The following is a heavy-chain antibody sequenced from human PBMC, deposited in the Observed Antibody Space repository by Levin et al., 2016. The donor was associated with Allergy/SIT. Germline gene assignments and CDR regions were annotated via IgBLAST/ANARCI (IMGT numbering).Heavy chain of an antibody. CDR3: AKNVGGNYDDSGYRVAFDM. CDR2: ISGSGGST. J-gene: IGHJ3*02. Sequence: GGSLRLSCAASGFTFSSYAMSWVRQAPGKGLEWVSTISGSGGSTYYADSVRGRFTFSRDNSKNTVYLRMNSLRAEDTAVYYCAKNVGGNYDDSGYRVAFDMWGQGTMVTVSS. V-gene: IGHV3-23*01. CDR1: GFTFSSYA. D-gene: IGHD3-22*01.